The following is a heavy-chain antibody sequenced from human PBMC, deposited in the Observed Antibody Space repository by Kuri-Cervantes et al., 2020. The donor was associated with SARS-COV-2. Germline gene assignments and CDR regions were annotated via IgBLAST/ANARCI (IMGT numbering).Heavy chain of an antibody. CDR3: ARDAGQQQLPRGYYYYYMDV. CDR1: GGSFSGYY. J-gene: IGHJ6*03. V-gene: IGHV4-34*01. D-gene: IGHD6-13*01. CDR2: INHSGST. Sequence: SETLSLTCAVYGGSFSGYYWSWIRQPPGKGLEWIGEINHSGSTNYNPSLKSRVTMSVDTSKNQFSLKLSSVTAADTAVYYCARDAGQQQLPRGYYYYYMDVWGKGTTVTVSS.